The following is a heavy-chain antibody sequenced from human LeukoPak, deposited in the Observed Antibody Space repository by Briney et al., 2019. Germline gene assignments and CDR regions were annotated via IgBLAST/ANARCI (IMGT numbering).Heavy chain of an antibody. CDR1: GFTFSSYA. V-gene: IGHV4-30-4*08. Sequence: LRLSCAASGFTFSSYAMSWIRQPPGKGLEWIGYIYYSGSTYYNPSLKSRVTLSIDTSKIQFSLKVSSVTAADTAVYYCARASNLLSGFDYWGQGTLVTVSS. D-gene: IGHD3-10*01. CDR3: ARASNLLSGFDY. J-gene: IGHJ4*02. CDR2: IYYSGST.